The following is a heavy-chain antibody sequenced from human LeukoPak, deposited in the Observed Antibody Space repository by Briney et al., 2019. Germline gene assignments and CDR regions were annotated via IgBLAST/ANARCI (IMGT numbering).Heavy chain of an antibody. V-gene: IGHV4-59*12. CDR3: ARSLKRGYSYGLHY. CDR2: IYYSGST. CDR1: GDSISSYY. Sequence: SETLSLTCTVSGDSISSYYWSWIRQPPGKGLEWIGYIYYSGSTNYNPSLKSRVTMSVDTSKNQFSLKLSSVTAADTAVYYCARSLKRGYSYGLHYWGQGTLVTVSS. J-gene: IGHJ4*02. D-gene: IGHD5-18*01.